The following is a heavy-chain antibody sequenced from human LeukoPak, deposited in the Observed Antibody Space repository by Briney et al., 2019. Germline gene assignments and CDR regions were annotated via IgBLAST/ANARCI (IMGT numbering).Heavy chain of an antibody. CDR3: SRDFRGNRDY. D-gene: IGHD4-23*01. V-gene: IGHV3-74*01. Sequence: GGSLRLSCAGSGFTFSTCWVHWVRQVPGKGLVWVSRINTDGSSTDYADSVTGRFTISRDNAKNTLYLQMNSLRAEDTAIYYCSRDFRGNRDYWGQGTLVTVSS. J-gene: IGHJ4*02. CDR2: INTDGSST. CDR1: GFTFSTCW.